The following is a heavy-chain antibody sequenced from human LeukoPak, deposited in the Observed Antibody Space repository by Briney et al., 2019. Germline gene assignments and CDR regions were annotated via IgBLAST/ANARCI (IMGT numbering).Heavy chain of an antibody. V-gene: IGHV3-23*01. CDR2: ISGSGGST. CDR1: GFTFSSYA. D-gene: IGHD2-15*01. CDR3: AKDYCSGGSCYSDAFDI. J-gene: IGHJ3*02. Sequence: GGSLRLSCAASGFTFSSYAMSWVRHAPGKGLEWVSAISGSGGSTYYADSVKGRLTIPRDNSKNTLYLQMNSLRAEDTAVYYCAKDYCSGGSCYSDAFDIWGQGTMVTVSS.